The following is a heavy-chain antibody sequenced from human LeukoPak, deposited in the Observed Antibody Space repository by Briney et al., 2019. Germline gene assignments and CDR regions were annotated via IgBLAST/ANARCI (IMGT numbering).Heavy chain of an antibody. CDR1: GYTFTSYD. V-gene: IGHV1-8*01. CDR2: MNPNSGNT. D-gene: IGHD3-3*01. CDR3: ARGMDYDFWSGYYFWFDP. Sequence: ASVKVSCKASGYTFTSYDINWVRQATGQGLEWMGWMNPNSGNTGCAQKFQGRVTMTRNTSISTAYMELSSLRSEDTAVYYCARGMDYDFWSGYYFWFDPWGQGTLVTVSS. J-gene: IGHJ5*02.